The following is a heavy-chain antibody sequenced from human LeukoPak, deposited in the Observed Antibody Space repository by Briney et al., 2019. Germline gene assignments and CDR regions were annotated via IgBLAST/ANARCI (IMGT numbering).Heavy chain of an antibody. CDR1: GGSISSYY. CDR2: IYYTGST. J-gene: IGHJ6*03. Sequence: SETLSLTCTVSGGSISSYYWSWIRQPPEKGLEWIGYIYYTGSTNYNPSLKSRVTISVDTSKNQFSLKMSSVTAADTAVYFCARGGPPGYYYDYYMDVWGRGTTVTISS. CDR3: ARGGPPGYYYDYYMDV. V-gene: IGHV4-59*01.